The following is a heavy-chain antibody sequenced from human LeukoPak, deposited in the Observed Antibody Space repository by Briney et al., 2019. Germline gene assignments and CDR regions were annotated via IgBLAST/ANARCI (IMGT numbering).Heavy chain of an antibody. Sequence: ASVKVSCKASGYTFTSYGISWVRQAPGQGLEWMGWISAYNGNTNYAQKLQGRVTMTTDTSTSTAYMELRSLRSDDTAVYYCATTIKDYYDSSGYLDYWGQGTLVTVSS. CDR3: ATTIKDYYDSSGYLDY. CDR2: ISAYNGNT. J-gene: IGHJ4*02. V-gene: IGHV1-18*01. D-gene: IGHD3-22*01. CDR1: GYTFTSYG.